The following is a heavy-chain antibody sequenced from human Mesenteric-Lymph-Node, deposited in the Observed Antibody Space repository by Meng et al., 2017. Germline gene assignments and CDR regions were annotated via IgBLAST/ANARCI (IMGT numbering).Heavy chain of an antibody. CDR2: IIHGGSP. CDR3: ARRPTGIDY. J-gene: IGHJ4*02. D-gene: IGHD2-8*02. V-gene: IGHV4-34*12. Sequence: GQLQGSGPGLVKPWGPISLTCAVNGGLLSGAYWNWIRQPPGKGLEWIGEIIHGGSPSYNPSLKSRVTISIDTSKNQLSLMLSSVTAADTAVYYCARRPTGIDYWGQGTLVTVSS. CDR1: GGLLSGAY.